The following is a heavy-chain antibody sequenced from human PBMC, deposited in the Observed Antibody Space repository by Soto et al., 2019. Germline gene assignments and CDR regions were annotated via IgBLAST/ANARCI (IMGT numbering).Heavy chain of an antibody. CDR3: ARDLTPSRKGMDV. CDR1: GFSISTYG. D-gene: IGHD7-27*01. CDR2: IWYDGSNT. J-gene: IGHJ6*02. Sequence: QVQLVESGGGVVQPGGSLRLSCAASGFSISTYGMHWVRQAPGKGLEWVTVIWYDGSNTCYADSVKGRFTISRDNSKNTLFLQMNSLRGEDTALYYCARDLTPSRKGMDVWGQGTTVTVSS. V-gene: IGHV3-33*01.